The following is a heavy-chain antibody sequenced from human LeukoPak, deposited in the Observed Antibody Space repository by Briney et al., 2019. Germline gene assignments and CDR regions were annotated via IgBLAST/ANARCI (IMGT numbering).Heavy chain of an antibody. V-gene: IGHV3-43*01. D-gene: IGHD3-10*02. CDR1: GFNFDRCT. J-gene: IGHJ4*02. Sequence: SGGSLRLSCATPGFNFDRCTIHWVRQAPGKGLEWVSLAGWAGGTTFYSDSVRGRFTISRDSGRKSVYLQMNSLTTDDTAFYFCAKELDTMFFDYWGQGALVTVSS. CDR2: AGWAGGTT. CDR3: AKELDTMFFDY.